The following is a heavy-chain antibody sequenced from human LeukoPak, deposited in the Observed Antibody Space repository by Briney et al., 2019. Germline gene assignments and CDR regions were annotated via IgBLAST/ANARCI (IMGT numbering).Heavy chain of an antibody. CDR2: ISSSSSYI. V-gene: IGHV3-21*01. CDR3: ARDVGYCSGGSCFQYYFDY. CDR1: GFTFSSYS. D-gene: IGHD2-15*01. Sequence: PGGSLRLSCAASGFTFSSYSMNWVRQAPGKGLDWVSSISSSSSYIHYADSVKGRFTISRDNAKNSLYLQMNSLRAEDTAVYYCARDVGYCSGGSCFQYYFDYWGQGTLVTVSS. J-gene: IGHJ4*02.